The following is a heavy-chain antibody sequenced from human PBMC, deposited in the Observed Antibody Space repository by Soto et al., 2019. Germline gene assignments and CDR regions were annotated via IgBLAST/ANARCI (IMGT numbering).Heavy chain of an antibody. V-gene: IGHV3-30*18. CDR1: GFTFSSYG. J-gene: IGHJ4*02. CDR2: ISYDGSNK. Sequence: QVQLVESGGGVVQPGRSLRLSCAASGFTFSSYGIHWVRQAPGKGLEWVAVISYDGSNKYYADSVKGRFTISRDNSKNTLYLQMNSLRAEDTAVYYCAKATIVGATYFDYWGQGTLVTVSS. D-gene: IGHD1-26*01. CDR3: AKATIVGATYFDY.